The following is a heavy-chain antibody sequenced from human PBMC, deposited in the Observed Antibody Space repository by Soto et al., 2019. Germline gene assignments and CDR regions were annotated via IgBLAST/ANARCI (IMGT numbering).Heavy chain of an antibody. CDR2: INQDGGEK. CDR1: ESTVRRDW. CDR3: SGGVGDAF. Sequence: EVHLVESGGGLVQTGGSLRLSCTIYESTVRRDWMNWVRQAPGKGLEWVAHINQDGGEKYYVDSVKCRFTISGDNANNLLSLQMNSLGAGDTVIYYCSGGVGDAFWGQGTLVTVSS. D-gene: IGHD1-26*01. J-gene: IGHJ4*02. V-gene: IGHV3-7*04.